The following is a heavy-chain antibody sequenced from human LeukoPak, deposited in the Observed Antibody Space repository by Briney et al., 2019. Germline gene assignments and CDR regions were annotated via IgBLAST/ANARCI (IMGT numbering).Heavy chain of an antibody. CDR3: VKALTYYYDSSGYLY. J-gene: IGHJ4*02. D-gene: IGHD3-22*01. CDR1: GFTFSSYA. V-gene: IGHV3-64D*06. Sequence: GGSLRLSCSASGFTFSSYAMHWVRQAPGKGLEYVSATSSNGGSTYYADSVKGRFTISRDNSKNTLYLQMSSLRAEDTAVYYCVKALTYYYDSSGYLYWGQGTLVTVSS. CDR2: TSSNGGST.